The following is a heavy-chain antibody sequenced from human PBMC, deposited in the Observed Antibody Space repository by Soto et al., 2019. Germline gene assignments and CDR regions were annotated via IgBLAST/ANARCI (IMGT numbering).Heavy chain of an antibody. J-gene: IGHJ4*02. CDR1: NGSFSPYY. Sequence: KTSETLSLTCAVFNGSFSPYYWTWIRQPPGKGLEWIGEISHSGSTHYIPALKSRLTISVDTSKNQVSLNLKSVTAADTAVYYCARGRITPLVRGINRLALFDYWGQGTLVTVSS. CDR3: ARGRITPLVRGINRLALFDY. CDR2: ISHSGST. V-gene: IGHV4-34*01. D-gene: IGHD3-10*01.